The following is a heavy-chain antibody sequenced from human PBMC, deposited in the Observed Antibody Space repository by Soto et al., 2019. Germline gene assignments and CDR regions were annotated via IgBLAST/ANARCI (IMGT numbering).Heavy chain of an antibody. V-gene: IGHV4-34*01. D-gene: IGHD2-21*01. CDR2: INHSGST. Sequence: QVQLQQWGAGLLKPSETLSLTCAVYGGSFSGYYWSWIRQPPGKGLEWIGEINHSGSTNYNPSLKSRVTISVDTSKNQFSLKLSSVTAADTAVYYCARRDGWAYVPWGQGALVTVSS. CDR3: ARRDGWAYVP. J-gene: IGHJ5*02. CDR1: GGSFSGYY.